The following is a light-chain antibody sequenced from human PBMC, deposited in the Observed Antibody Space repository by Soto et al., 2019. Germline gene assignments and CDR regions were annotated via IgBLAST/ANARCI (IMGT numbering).Light chain of an antibody. Sequence: EIMKTQSPATLSVSPGERATLSCRASQSVSNNLAWYQQKPGQAPRLLIYYASTRATGIPARFSGSGSGTEFTLTISSLQSEDFELYYCEQYNNWPPITFGQGTRLEIK. V-gene: IGKV3-15*01. CDR2: YAS. CDR1: QSVSNN. CDR3: EQYNNWPPIT. J-gene: IGKJ5*01.